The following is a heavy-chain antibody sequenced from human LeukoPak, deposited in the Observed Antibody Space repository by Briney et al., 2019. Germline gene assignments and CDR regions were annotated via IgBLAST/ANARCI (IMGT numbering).Heavy chain of an antibody. Sequence: GGSLRLSCAASGFTFSSYAMHWVRQAPGKGLEWVAVISYDGSNKYYADSVKGRFTISRDNSKNTLYLQMNSLRAEDTAVYYCARGVSVYCSSTSCYLAFDYWGQGTLVTVSS. J-gene: IGHJ4*02. CDR2: ISYDGSNK. D-gene: IGHD2-2*01. CDR1: GFTFSSYA. V-gene: IGHV3-30-3*01. CDR3: ARGVSVYCSSTSCYLAFDY.